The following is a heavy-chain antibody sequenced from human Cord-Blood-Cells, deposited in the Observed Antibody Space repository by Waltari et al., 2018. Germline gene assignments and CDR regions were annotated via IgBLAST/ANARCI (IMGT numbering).Heavy chain of an antibody. Sequence: EVPLVQSGAEVKTHGASLKLSCKGYGYSFTNTWIGVVRQMPGKGREWMGIIYPGYSDTRYSPSFQGQVTISADKSISTAYLQWSSLKASDTAMYYCARAHNYYDSSGYSCDAFDIWGQWTMVTVSS. J-gene: IGHJ3*02. CDR2: IYPGYSDT. D-gene: IGHD3-22*01. CDR1: GYSFTNTW. CDR3: ARAHNYYDSSGYSCDAFDI. V-gene: IGHV5-51*01.